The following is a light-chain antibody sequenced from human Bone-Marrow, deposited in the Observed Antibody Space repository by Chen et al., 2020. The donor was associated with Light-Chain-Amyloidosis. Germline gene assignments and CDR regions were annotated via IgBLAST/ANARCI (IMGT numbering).Light chain of an antibody. CDR3: QTWDPGNWV. CDR2: VNSDGSY. V-gene: IGLV4-69*01. J-gene: IGLJ3*02. CDR1: RGHSKYA. Sequence: QLVVTQSPSASASLGASVKLTGTLSRGHSKYAVAWNQQQPDTGPRYLIKVNSDGSYSKSYGIPARFSGSSSGAERYFTISSLQSEDEADYYCQTWDPGNWVFGGGTKLTVL.